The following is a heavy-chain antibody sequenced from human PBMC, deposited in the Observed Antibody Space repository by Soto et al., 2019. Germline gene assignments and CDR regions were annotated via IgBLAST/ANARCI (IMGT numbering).Heavy chain of an antibody. CDR2: LTPSGDWT. J-gene: IGHJ3*01. D-gene: IGHD2-15*01. Sequence: GGSLRLSCAASGFTFANFPMAWLRQVPGKGLESVAALTPSGDWTFHAASVKGRFTISRDNSKNALYVQMNDLRAEDTALYFCAKEGYSSGVAGAFDFWGHGTMVTVSS. CDR1: GFTFANFP. CDR3: AKEGYSSGVAGAFDF. V-gene: IGHV3-23*01.